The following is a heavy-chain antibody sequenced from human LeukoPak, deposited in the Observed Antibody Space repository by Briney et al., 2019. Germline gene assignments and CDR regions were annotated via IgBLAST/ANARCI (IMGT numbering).Heavy chain of an antibody. Sequence: GGSLRLSCAASGFTFNTYSMSWVRQAPGKGLEWVSIISRTSESIFYADSVKGRFTISRDNAKNSLYLQMNSLRAEDTAVYYCARDSGGGWFFDYWGQGTLVTVSS. V-gene: IGHV3-21*01. J-gene: IGHJ4*02. D-gene: IGHD6-19*01. CDR2: ISRTSESI. CDR3: ARDSGGGWFFDY. CDR1: GFTFNTYS.